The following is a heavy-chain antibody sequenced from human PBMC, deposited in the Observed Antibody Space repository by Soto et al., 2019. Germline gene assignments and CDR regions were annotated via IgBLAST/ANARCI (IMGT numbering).Heavy chain of an antibody. CDR2: ISSSSSTI. CDR3: ATLEAVYDYVWGSYRYTS. J-gene: IGHJ5*02. V-gene: IGHV3-48*02. D-gene: IGHD3-16*02. Sequence: GGSLRLSCAASGFTFSSYSMNWVRQAPGKGLEWVSYISSSSSTIYYADSVKGRFTISRDNAKNSLYLQMNSLRDEDTAVYYCATLEAVYDYVWGSYRYTSWGQGTLVTVSS. CDR1: GFTFSSYS.